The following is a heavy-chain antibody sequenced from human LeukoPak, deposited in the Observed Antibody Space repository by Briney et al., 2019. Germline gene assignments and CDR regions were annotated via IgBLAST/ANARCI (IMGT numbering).Heavy chain of an antibody. J-gene: IGHJ5*02. D-gene: IGHD6-13*01. CDR3: AETKVAAAGTSGWSDP. CDR2: IIPIFGTA. Sequence: ASVKVSCKASGGTFSSYAISWVRQAPGQGLEWMGGIIPIFGTANYAQKFQGRVTITTDESTSTAYMELSSLRSEDTAVYYCAETKVAAAGTSGWSDPWGQGTLVTVSS. CDR1: GGTFSSYA. V-gene: IGHV1-69*05.